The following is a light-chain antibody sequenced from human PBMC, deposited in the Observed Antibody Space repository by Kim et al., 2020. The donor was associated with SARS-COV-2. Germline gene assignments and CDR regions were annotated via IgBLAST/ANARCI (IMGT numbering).Light chain of an antibody. CDR3: QHYDNSVFT. V-gene: IGKV3-20*01. CDR1: QSRDRGH. Sequence: SPGERPTLSCWASQSRDRGHLAWYQEKAGQAPRLLIYGAFSRATGIPDRFSGSGSGTDFTLTITRLEPEDFAVYYCQHYDNSVFTCGQGTELE. CDR2: GAF. J-gene: IGKJ2*01.